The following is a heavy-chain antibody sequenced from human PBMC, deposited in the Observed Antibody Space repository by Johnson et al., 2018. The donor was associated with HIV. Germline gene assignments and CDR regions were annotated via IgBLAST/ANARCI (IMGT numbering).Heavy chain of an antibody. Sequence: QVQLVESWGGVVQPGRSLRLSCAASGFTFSNYPIQWVRQAPGKGPEWVAVISYDGSNKYYADSVKGRFTISRDNSKNTLYLQMNGLRAEDTAVYHCARDPLGAGAFDIWGQGTMVTVSS. CDR2: ISYDGSNK. CDR3: ARDPLGAGAFDI. V-gene: IGHV3-30-3*01. J-gene: IGHJ3*02. CDR1: GFTFSNYP.